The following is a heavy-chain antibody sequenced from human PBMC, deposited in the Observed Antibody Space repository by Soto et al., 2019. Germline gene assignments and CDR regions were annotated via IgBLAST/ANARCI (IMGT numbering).Heavy chain of an antibody. CDR3: ARDREQWLVVYYFDY. CDR2: IWYDGSNI. D-gene: IGHD6-19*01. V-gene: IGHV3-33*01. Sequence: PGGSLRLSCAASGLTFSRYGMHWVRQAPGRGLEWGAVIWYDGSNIYYADSVKGRFTISRDNSKDTLDLQMNSLRAEDTAVYYCARDREQWLVVYYFDYCGQGTLVTVSS. CDR1: GLTFSRYG. J-gene: IGHJ4*02.